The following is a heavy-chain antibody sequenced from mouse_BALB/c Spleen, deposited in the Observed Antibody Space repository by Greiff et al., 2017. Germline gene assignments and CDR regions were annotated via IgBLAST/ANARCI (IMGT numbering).Heavy chain of an antibody. CDR2: IRSKSNNYAT. D-gene: IGHD2-4*01. CDR3: VSLYDYDVRGPMGYAMDY. J-gene: IGHJ4*01. V-gene: IGHV10-1*02. Sequence: EVQLVESGGGLVQPKGSLKLSCAASGFTFNTYAMNWVRQAPGKGLEWVARIRSKSNNYATYYADSVKDRFTISRDDSQSMLYLQMNNLKTEDTAMYYCVSLYDYDVRGPMGYAMDYWGQGTSVTVSS. CDR1: GFTFNTYA.